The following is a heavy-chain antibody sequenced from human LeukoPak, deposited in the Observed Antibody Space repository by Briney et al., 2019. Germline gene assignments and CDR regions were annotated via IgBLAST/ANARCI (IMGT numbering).Heavy chain of an antibody. CDR3: PRDPSLGDS. Sequence: GGSLRPSCAPSGVTSSTYAMHWVSPAPGEGVEWVAVISYDTNSKYYADSVKGRLTISRDNSKNTLDLEMISLRAEDTAVYYCPRDPSLGDSWGQETRVSVST. J-gene: IGHJ4*02. CDR2: ISYDTNSK. V-gene: IGHV3-30-3*01. CDR1: GVTSSTYA.